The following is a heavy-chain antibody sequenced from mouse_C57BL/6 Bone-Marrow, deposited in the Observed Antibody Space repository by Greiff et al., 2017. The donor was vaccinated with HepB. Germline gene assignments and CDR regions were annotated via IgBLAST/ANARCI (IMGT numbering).Heavy chain of an antibody. CDR2: IYPRSGNT. CDR3: AREVGAYYSNYDAMDY. CDR1: GYTFTSYG. Sequence: VQLQQSGAELARPGASVKLSCKASGYTFTSYGISWVKQRTGQGLEWIGVIYPRSGNTYYNEKFKGKATLTADKSSSTAYMELRSLTSEDSAVYFCAREVGAYYSNYDAMDYWGQGTSVTVSS. V-gene: IGHV1-81*01. J-gene: IGHJ4*01. D-gene: IGHD2-5*01.